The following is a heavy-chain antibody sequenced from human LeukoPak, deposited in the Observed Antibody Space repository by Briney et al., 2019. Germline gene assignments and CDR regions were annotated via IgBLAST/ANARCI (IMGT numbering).Heavy chain of an antibody. CDR3: ARDQATVTTNWFDP. V-gene: IGHV4-4*07. D-gene: IGHD4-17*01. J-gene: IGHJ5*02. Sequence: SETLSLTCTVSGGSISSHYWSWIRQPPGKGLEWIGRIYTSGSTNYNPSLKSRVTMSVDTSKNQFSLKLSSVTAADTAVYYCARDQATVTTNWFDPWGQGTLVTVSS. CDR2: IYTSGST. CDR1: GGSISSHY.